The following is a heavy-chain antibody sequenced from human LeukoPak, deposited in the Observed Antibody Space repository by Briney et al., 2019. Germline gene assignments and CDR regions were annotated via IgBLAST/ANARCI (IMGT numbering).Heavy chain of an antibody. CDR1: GGSSSSYY. CDR3: ARDSGNDYPFHY. V-gene: IGHV4-4*07. Sequence: SETLSLTSSGAGGSSSSYYWSCSRQPAGQGLEWIGRIYIVGGTNYNPSLKSRVTMSVDTSKNQFSLKLSSVTAADTAVYYCARDSGNDYPFHYWGRGALVTVSS. D-gene: IGHD5-12*01. J-gene: IGHJ4*02. CDR2: IYIVGGT.